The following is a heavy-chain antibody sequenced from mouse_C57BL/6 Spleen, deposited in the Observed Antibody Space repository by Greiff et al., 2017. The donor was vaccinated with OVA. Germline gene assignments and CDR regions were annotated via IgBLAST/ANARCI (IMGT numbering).Heavy chain of an antibody. CDR1: GYAFTNYL. J-gene: IGHJ4*01. V-gene: IGHV1-54*01. CDR3: ARRKNPQLGVDY. D-gene: IGHD4-1*02. Sequence: QVQLQQSGAELVRPGTSVKVSCKASGYAFTNYLIEWVKQRPGQGLEWIGVINPGSGGTNYNEKFKGKATLTAANSSSTAYMQLSSLTSENSAVYFGARRKNPQLGVDYWGQGTSVTVSS. CDR2: INPGSGGT.